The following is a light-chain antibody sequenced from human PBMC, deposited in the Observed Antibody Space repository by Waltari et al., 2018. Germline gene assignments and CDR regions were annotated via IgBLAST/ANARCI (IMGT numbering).Light chain of an antibody. CDR3: SSYMDSSTLEL. V-gene: IGLV2-14*03. CDR1: SSDIGGYNY. J-gene: IGLJ2*01. CDR2: DVS. Sequence: QSALTQPASVSGSPGQSITISCTGTSSDIGGYNYVSWYQQVPGKAPKLMIYDVSNRPSGVSSRVSGSKSGNTASLTISGLQAEDEADYFCSSYMDSSTLELFGGGTSLTVL.